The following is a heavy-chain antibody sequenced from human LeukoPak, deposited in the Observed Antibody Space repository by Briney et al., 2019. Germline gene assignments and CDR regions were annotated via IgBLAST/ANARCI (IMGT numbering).Heavy chain of an antibody. J-gene: IGHJ4*02. CDR2: ISSSSSYI. D-gene: IGHD1-7*01. V-gene: IGHV3-21*01. CDR3: ARDGQTGTTVY. Sequence: GGSLRLSCAASGFSFSSHAMHWVRQAPGKGLEWVPSISSSSSYIYYADSVKDRFTISRDNAKNSLHLQMNSLRAEDTAVYYCARDGQTGTTVYWGQGTLVTVSS. CDR1: GFSFSSHA.